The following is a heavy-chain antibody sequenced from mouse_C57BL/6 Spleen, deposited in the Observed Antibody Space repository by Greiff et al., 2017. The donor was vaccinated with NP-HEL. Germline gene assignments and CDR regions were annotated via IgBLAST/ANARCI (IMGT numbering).Heavy chain of an antibody. CDR2: IDPTSGGT. CDR1: GYTFTSYW. CDR3: ARYHYYGSGSWYVDV. J-gene: IGHJ1*03. D-gene: IGHD1-1*01. V-gene: IGHV1-72*01. Sequence: QVQLQQPGAELVKPGASVKLSCKASGYTFTSYWMHWVKQRPGRGLEWIGRIDPTSGGTKYNEKFKSKATLTVDKPSSTAYMQLSSLTSEDSAVYYCARYHYYGSGSWYVDVWGTGTTVTVSS.